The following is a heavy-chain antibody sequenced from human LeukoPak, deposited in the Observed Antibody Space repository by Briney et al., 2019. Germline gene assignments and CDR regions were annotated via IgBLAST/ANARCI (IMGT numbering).Heavy chain of an antibody. Sequence: PGGSLRLSCAASGFTVSSSYMSWVRQAPGKGLEWVSIVYSGGSIYYADSVKGRFTTSRHNSNNTLVLQMNSLRTEDTAMYYCARSYNSAWLDYWGQGTLVTVSS. V-gene: IGHV3-53*04. J-gene: IGHJ4*02. CDR1: GFTVSSSY. CDR2: VYSGGSI. D-gene: IGHD6-19*01. CDR3: ARSYNSAWLDY.